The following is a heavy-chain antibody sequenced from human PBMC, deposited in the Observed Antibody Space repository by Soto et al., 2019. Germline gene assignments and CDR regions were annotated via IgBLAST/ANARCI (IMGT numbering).Heavy chain of an antibody. CDR3: ARDPSLGGSGSYYCFDY. J-gene: IGHJ4*02. Sequence: GGSLRLSCAASGFTFSSYGMHWVRQAPGKGLEWVAVIWYDGSNKYYADSVKGRFTISRDNSKNTLYLQMNSLRAEDTAVYYCARDPSLGGSGSYYCFDYWGQGTLVTVSS. CDR1: GFTFSSYG. V-gene: IGHV3-33*01. CDR2: IWYDGSNK. D-gene: IGHD3-10*01.